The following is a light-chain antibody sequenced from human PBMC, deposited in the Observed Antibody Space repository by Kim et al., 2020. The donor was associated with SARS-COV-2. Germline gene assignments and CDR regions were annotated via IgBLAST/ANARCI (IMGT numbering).Light chain of an antibody. V-gene: IGLV3-19*01. CDR2: GKN. Sequence: SSELTQDPAVSVALGQTVMITCQGDSLRSYYASWYQQKPGQAPVLVIYGKNNRRSGIPDRFSGSSSGNTASLTITGAQAEDEADYYCNSRDSSGNHWV. CDR1: SLRSYY. CDR3: NSRDSSGNHWV. J-gene: IGLJ3*02.